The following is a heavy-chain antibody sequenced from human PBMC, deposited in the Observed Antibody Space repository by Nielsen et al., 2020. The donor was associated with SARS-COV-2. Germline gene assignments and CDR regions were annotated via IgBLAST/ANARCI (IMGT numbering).Heavy chain of an antibody. CDR3: ARDSAATGEDY. J-gene: IGHJ4*02. CDR2: IKQDGSEK. CDR1: GFTFSSYG. Sequence: GGSLRLSCAASGFTFSSYGMHWVRQAPGKGLEWVANIKQDGSEKYYVDSVKGRFTISRHNSKNTLYLQMNSLRAEDTAVYYCARDSAATGEDYWGQGTLVTVSS. V-gene: IGHV3-7*03. D-gene: IGHD1-26*01.